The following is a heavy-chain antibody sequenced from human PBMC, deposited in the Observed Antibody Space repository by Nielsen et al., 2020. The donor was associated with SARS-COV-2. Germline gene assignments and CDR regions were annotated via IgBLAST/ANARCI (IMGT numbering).Heavy chain of an antibody. CDR1: GFTFSSYA. D-gene: IGHD3-3*01. Sequence: GGSLRLSCAASGFTFSSYAMSWVRQAPGKGLEWVSAISGSGGSTYYADSVKGRFTISRDNSKNTLCLQMNSLRAEDTAVYYCAKDESGIRYDFWSGYYRFDYWGQGTLVTVSS. CDR2: ISGSGGST. V-gene: IGHV3-23*01. CDR3: AKDESGIRYDFWSGYYRFDY. J-gene: IGHJ4*02.